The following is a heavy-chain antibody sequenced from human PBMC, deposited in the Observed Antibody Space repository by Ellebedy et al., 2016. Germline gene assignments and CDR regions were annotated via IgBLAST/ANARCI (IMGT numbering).Heavy chain of an antibody. J-gene: IGHJ4*02. V-gene: IGHV2-5*01. CDR2: IYGNDDK. CDR1: GFSLTTSSVV. CDR3: AHKSIYRDVDY. Sequence: SGPTLVKPTQTLTLTCTFSGFSLTTSSVVVGWVRQPLGKALEWVAFIYGNDDKRYRPSLRNRLTITKDTSKNQVVLTMTNMDPVDTATYFCAHKSIYRDVDYWGQGTLVTVSS. D-gene: IGHD3-3*01.